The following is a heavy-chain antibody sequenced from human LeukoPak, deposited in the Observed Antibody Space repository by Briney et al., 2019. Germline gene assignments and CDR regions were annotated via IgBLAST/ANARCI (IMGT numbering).Heavy chain of an antibody. CDR1: GYTFTSYD. CDR3: ARGLRWLVFYYYGMDV. J-gene: IGHJ6*02. V-gene: IGHV1-8*01. CDR2: MNPNSGNT. Sequence: ASVKVSCKASGYTFTSYDINWVRQATGQGLEWMGWMNPNSGNTGHAQKFQGRVTMTRNTSISTAYMELSSLRSEDTAVYYCARGLRWLVFYYYGMDVWGQGTTVTVSS. D-gene: IGHD6-19*01.